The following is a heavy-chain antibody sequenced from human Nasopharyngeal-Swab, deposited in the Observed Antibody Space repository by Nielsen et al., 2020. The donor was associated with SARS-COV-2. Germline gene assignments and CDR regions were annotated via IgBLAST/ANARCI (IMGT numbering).Heavy chain of an antibody. CDR3: ARDDLPSIAAAGVDAFDI. V-gene: IGHV3-21*01. J-gene: IGHJ3*02. Sequence: GGSLRLSCAASGFTFSSYSMNWVRQAPGKGLEWVSSISSSSSYIYYADSVKGRFTISRDNAKNSPYLQMNSLRAEDTAVYYCARDDLPSIAAAGVDAFDIWGQGTMVTVSS. CDR2: ISSSSSYI. D-gene: IGHD6-13*01. CDR1: GFTFSSYS.